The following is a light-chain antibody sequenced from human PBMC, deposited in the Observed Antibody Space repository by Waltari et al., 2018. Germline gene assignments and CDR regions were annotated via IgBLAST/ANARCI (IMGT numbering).Light chain of an antibody. CDR3: CSYVGGSRVL. J-gene: IGLJ2*01. Sequence: QSVLTQPASVAGSPGQSITISCTGTRGDIGAYNFVSWFQQLPGQAPRLLISEATQRPSGGSYRFSGSKSGNTASLSISDLQAEDEADYYCCSYVGGSRVLFGGGTKLTV. CDR1: RGDIGAYNF. CDR2: EAT. V-gene: IGLV2-23*01.